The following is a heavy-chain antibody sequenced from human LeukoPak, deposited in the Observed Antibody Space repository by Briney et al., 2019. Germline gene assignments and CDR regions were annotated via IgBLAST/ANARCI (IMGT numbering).Heavy chain of an antibody. CDR1: EFTFSSYE. CDR2: ISGSGTTI. Sequence: GSLRLSCAASEFTFSSYEMSWVRQAPGKGLEWVSEISGSGTTIFYADSVKGRFTVSRDNAKNSLYLQMNSLRVEDTAVYYCASSPRGVYWGQGTLVTVSS. D-gene: IGHD3-10*01. J-gene: IGHJ4*02. CDR3: ASSPRGVY. V-gene: IGHV3-48*03.